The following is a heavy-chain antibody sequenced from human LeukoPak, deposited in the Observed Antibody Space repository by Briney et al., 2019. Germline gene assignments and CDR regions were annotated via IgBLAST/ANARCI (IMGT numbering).Heavy chain of an antibody. CDR1: GYSFTSYA. CDR3: ARDFVSSWSFY. CDR2: INTNTGNP. D-gene: IGHD6-13*01. V-gene: IGHV7-4-1*02. Sequence: GASVKVSCKASGYSFTSYATNWVRQAPGQGLEWMGWINTNTGNPTYAQGFTGRFVFSLDTSVSTAYLQISSLKAEDTAVYYCARDFVSSWSFYWGQGTLVTVSS. J-gene: IGHJ4*02.